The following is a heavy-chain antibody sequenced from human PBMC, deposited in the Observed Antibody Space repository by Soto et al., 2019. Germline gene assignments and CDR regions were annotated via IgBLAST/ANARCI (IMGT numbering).Heavy chain of an antibody. V-gene: IGHV4-59*08. CDR1: GGSISSYY. J-gene: IGHJ5*02. CDR2: IYYSGST. Sequence: PSETLSRTCTVSGGSISSYYWSWIRQPPGKGLEWIGYIYYSGSTNYNPSLKSRVTISVDTSKNQFSLKLSSVTAADTAVYYCARVWEKGDGYNFYWFDPWGQGTLVTVSS. D-gene: IGHD5-12*01. CDR3: ARVWEKGDGYNFYWFDP.